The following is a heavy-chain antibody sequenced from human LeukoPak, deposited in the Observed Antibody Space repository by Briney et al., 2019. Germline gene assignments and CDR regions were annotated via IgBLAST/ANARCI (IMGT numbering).Heavy chain of an antibody. CDR2: SSSRRTHM. J-gene: IGHJ4*02. D-gene: IGHD5-18*01. CDR1: GFTFSSYS. CDR3: ARGEESAIFDY. Sequence: GGSLRPSCAASGFTFSSYSMNWVRQAPGKGLEWVSSSSSRRTHMYYADSVKGRFTISRDNAKSSLYLQMSSLRAEDTAVYYCARGEESAIFDYWGQGILVTVSS. V-gene: IGHV3-21*01.